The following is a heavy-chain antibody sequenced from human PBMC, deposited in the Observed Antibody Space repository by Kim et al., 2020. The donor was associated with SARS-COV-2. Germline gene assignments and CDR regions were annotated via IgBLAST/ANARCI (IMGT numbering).Heavy chain of an antibody. D-gene: IGHD3-10*01. Sequence: GGSLRLSCAASGFIFSSYGMHWARQAPGKGLEWVAVVWRDGSNKYYADSVKGRFTISRDNSKNTVYLQMNSLRAGDTAVYYCARGWDYQSGPDYFDSWGQGTLVTVSS. CDR2: VWRDGSNK. J-gene: IGHJ4*02. V-gene: IGHV3-33*08. CDR3: ARGWDYQSGPDYFDS. CDR1: GFIFSSYG.